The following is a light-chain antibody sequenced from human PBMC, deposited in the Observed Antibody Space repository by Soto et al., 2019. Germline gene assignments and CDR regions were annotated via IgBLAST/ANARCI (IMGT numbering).Light chain of an antibody. CDR1: QSVSSN. CDR2: GAS. Sequence: EIVMTQSPATLSVSPGERATLSCRASQSVSSNLAWYQQKPGQAPRLLIYGASTRATGIPARFSGSGSGTEFTLNISSLQSEDVAVYYCQQYNNWPHTFGQGTKLEIK. CDR3: QQYNNWPHT. V-gene: IGKV3-15*01. J-gene: IGKJ2*01.